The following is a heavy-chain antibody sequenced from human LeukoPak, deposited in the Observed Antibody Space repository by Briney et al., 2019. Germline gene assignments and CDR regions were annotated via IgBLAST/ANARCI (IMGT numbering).Heavy chain of an antibody. J-gene: IGHJ5*02. V-gene: IGHV1-18*01. CDR3: ARDSLYYGSGSYLGFNP. CDR1: GYTFTRYG. D-gene: IGHD3-10*01. CDR2: ISGYNGNT. Sequence: ASVKVSCKASGYTFTRYGISWVRQAPGQGLEWMGWISGYNGNTNYAEKLQGRVTMTTDTSTSTVYMELRSLRSDDTAVYYCARDSLYYGSGSYLGFNPWGQGTLVTVSS.